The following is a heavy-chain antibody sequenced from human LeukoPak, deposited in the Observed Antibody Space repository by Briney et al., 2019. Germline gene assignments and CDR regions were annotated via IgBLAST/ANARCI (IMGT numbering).Heavy chain of an antibody. CDR2: IYYSGST. CDR3: ARGRRMGDYVWGSYRSGHAFDI. V-gene: IGHV4-39*07. CDR1: GGSISSSSYY. J-gene: IGHJ3*02. Sequence: SETLSLTCTVSGGSISSSSYYWGWIRQPPGKGLEWIGSIYYSGSTYYNPSLKSRVTISVDTSKNQFSLKLSSVTAADTAVYYCARGRRMGDYVWGSYRSGHAFDIWGQGTMVTVSS. D-gene: IGHD3-16*02.